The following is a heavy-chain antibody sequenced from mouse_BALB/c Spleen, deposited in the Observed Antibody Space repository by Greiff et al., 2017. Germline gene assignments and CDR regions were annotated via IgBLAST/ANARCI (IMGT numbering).Heavy chain of an antibody. J-gene: IGHJ4*01. Sequence: QVQLQQSGAELAKPGASVKMSCKASGYTFTSYWMHWVKQRPGQGLEWIGYINPSTGYTEYNQKFKDKATLTADKSSSTAYMQLSSLTSEDSAVYYCARGTLLDYWGQGTSVTVSS. CDR1: GYTFTSYW. CDR2: INPSTGYT. D-gene: IGHD1-2*01. CDR3: ARGTLLDY. V-gene: IGHV1-7*01.